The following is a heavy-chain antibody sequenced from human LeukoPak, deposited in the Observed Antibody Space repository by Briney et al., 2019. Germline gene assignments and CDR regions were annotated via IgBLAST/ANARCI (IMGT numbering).Heavy chain of an antibody. Sequence: GGSLRHSCVASGLSFSGQWLNWVRQAPGQGLEWVANIKHEGGEQYYVDSVKGRFTISRDDGQNSLSLNMNSVRAEDTAVYSCGYTNNCYHWGQGALVVVSA. D-gene: IGHD3-16*02. V-gene: IGHV3-7*01. CDR2: IKHEGGEQ. CDR1: GLSFSGQW. CDR3: GYTNNCYH. J-gene: IGHJ5*02.